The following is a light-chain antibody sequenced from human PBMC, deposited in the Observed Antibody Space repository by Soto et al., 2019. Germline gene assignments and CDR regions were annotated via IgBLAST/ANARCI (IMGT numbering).Light chain of an antibody. CDR3: QSYDSSLSGYV. V-gene: IGLV1-40*01. CDR2: GNS. J-gene: IGLJ1*01. Sequence: QSVLTQPPSVSGAPGQRVTISCTGSSCNIGAVYDVHWYQQLPGTAPKLLIYGNSNRPSGVPDRFSGSKSGTSASLAITGLQAEDEADYYCQSYDSSLSGYVFGTGTKVTVL. CDR1: SCNIGAVYD.